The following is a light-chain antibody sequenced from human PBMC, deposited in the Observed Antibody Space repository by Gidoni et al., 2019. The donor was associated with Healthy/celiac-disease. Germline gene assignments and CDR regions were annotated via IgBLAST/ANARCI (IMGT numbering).Light chain of an antibody. CDR2: EVS. CDR3: SSYTSSSTLDWV. V-gene: IGLV2-14*01. Sequence: QSALTQPASVSGSPGPSITISCTGTSTDVCGYNYVSWYQQHPGKAPKLMIYEVSNRPSGVSNRFSGSKSGNTASLTISGLQAEDEADYYCSSYTSSSTLDWVFGGGTKLTVL. CDR1: STDVCGYNY. J-gene: IGLJ3*02.